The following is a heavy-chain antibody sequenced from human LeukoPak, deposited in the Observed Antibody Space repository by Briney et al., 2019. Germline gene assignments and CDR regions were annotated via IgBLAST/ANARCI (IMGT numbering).Heavy chain of an antibody. Sequence: PSETLSLTCTVSGGSISSHYWSWIRQPPGKGLEWIGYIYYSGGTNYNPSLKSRVTISVDTSKNQFSLKLSSVTAADTAVYYCAREGGGKSAFDIWAKGQWSPSLQ. CDR1: GGSISSHY. V-gene: IGHV4-59*11. J-gene: IGHJ3*02. D-gene: IGHD1-26*01. CDR3: AREGGGKSAFDI. CDR2: IYYSGGT.